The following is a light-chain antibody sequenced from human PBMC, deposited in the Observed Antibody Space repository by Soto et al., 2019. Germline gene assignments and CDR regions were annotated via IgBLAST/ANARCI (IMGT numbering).Light chain of an antibody. CDR3: TSWTTSTTMI. Sequence: QSALTQPASVSGSPGQSITISCTGTSSGIGSYNFVSWCQQHPGKAPKLMLYDVNIRPSGVSNRFSGSKSGNTSSLTISGLQAEDEADYYCTSWTTSTTMIFGGGTKLTVL. J-gene: IGLJ2*01. CDR1: SSGIGSYNF. CDR2: DVN. V-gene: IGLV2-14*03.